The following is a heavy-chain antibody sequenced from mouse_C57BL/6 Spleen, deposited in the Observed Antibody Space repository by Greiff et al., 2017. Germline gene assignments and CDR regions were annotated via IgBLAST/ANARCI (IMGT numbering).Heavy chain of an antibody. D-gene: IGHD4-1*01. V-gene: IGHV5-17*01. J-gene: IGHJ2*01. CDR3: ARRVLGDY. Sequence: EVKLMESGGGLVKPGGSLKLSCAASGFTFSDYGMHWVRQAPEKGLEWVAYISSGSSTIYYADTVKGRFTISRDNAKNTLCLQMTSLRSEDTAMYYCARRVLGDYWGQGTTLTVSS. CDR2: ISSGSSTI. CDR1: GFTFSDYG.